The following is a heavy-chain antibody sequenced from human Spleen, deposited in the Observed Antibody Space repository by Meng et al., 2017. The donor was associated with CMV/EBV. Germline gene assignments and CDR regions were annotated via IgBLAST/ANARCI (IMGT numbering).Heavy chain of an antibody. J-gene: IGHJ4*02. V-gene: IGHV4-4*02. Sequence: QVQLQESGPGLVKPSGTLSLTCAVSGGSISSSNWWSWVRQPPGKGLEWIGEINHSGSTNYNPSLKSRVTISVDTSKNQFSLKLSSVTAADTAVYYCVVSPSYGSGSDYWGQGTLVTVSS. CDR3: VVSPSYGSGSDY. CDR2: INHSGST. CDR1: GGSISSSNW. D-gene: IGHD3-10*01.